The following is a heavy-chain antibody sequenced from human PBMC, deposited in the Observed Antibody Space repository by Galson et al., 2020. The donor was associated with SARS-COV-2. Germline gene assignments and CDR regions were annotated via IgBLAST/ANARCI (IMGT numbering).Heavy chain of an antibody. V-gene: IGHV3-30-3*01. D-gene: IGHD4-17*01. Sequence: GESLKISCVASGFTFSSYAMHWVRQAPGKGLEWVAVISYDGSNKYYADSVKGRFTISRDNSKNTLYLQMNSLRAEDTAVYYCARQVTTVDDAFDIWGQGTMVTVSS. J-gene: IGHJ3*02. CDR2: ISYDGSNK. CDR3: ARQVTTVDDAFDI. CDR1: GFTFSSYA.